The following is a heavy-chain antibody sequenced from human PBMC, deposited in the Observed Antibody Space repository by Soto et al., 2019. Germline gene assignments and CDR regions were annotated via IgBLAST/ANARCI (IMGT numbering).Heavy chain of an antibody. Sequence: ASVKVSCKASGYTFTGYYMHWVRQAPGQGLEWMGWINPNSGGTNYAQKFQGRVTMTRDTSISTAYMELSRLRSDDTAVYYCARDSLGYCSGGSCYPHAGSDWFDHWGQGTLVTVSS. CDR3: ARDSLGYCSGGSCYPHAGSDWFDH. V-gene: IGHV1-2*02. J-gene: IGHJ5*02. CDR2: INPNSGGT. CDR1: GYTFTGYY. D-gene: IGHD2-15*01.